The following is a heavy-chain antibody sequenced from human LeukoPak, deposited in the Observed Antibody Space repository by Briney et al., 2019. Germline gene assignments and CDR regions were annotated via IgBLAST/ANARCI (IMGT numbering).Heavy chain of an antibody. V-gene: IGHV4-39*07. J-gene: IGHJ3*02. CDR1: GGSISSYY. Sequence: PSETLSLTCTVSGGSISSYYWGWIRQPPGKGLEWIGSIYYSGSTYYNPSLKSRVTISVDTSKNQFSLKLSSVTAADTAVYYCARVTYLVARSCDIWGQGTMVTVSS. CDR2: IYYSGST. CDR3: ARVTYLVARSCDI. D-gene: IGHD2-15*01.